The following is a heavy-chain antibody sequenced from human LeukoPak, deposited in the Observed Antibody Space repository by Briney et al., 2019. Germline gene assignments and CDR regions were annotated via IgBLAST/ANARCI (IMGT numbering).Heavy chain of an antibody. CDR1: GYTFTSYG. V-gene: IGHV1-18*01. J-gene: IGHJ6*03. CDR3: ARDRKRGSSWYAYYMDV. D-gene: IGHD6-13*01. CDR2: ISAYNGNT. Sequence: ASVKVSCKASGYTFTSYGISWVRQAPGQGLEWMGWISAYNGNTNYAQKLRGRVTMTTDTSTSTAYMELRSLRSDDTAVYYCARDRKRGSSWYAYYMDVWGKGTTVTVSS.